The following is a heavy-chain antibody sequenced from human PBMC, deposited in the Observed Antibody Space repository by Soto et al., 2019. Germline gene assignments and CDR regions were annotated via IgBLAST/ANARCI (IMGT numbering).Heavy chain of an antibody. D-gene: IGHD3-16*01. CDR3: ARGSWQLLGAL. CDR2: SYSDGRNK. J-gene: IGHJ4*02. V-gene: IGHV3-33*01. CDR1: GFRLSDHG. Sequence: QVQLVESGGGVVQPGSSLRLSCAASGFRLSDHGMHWVRQAPGKGLEWVAISYSDGRNKYYADSVKGRFTISRDKSKITLDLPMHGLRREDTALYYWARGSWQLLGALWGQATLVTVSS.